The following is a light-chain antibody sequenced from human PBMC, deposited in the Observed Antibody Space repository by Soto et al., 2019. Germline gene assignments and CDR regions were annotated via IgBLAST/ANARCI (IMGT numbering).Light chain of an antibody. Sequence: DIQMTQSPSSVSASVGDRVTITCRASQTISSWLAWYQQKPGTAPKVLIYHASNLQSGVPSRFSGSGSGTEFTLTITSLQPDDFATYYCQQYNSYPYTFGQGTKVDI. V-gene: IGKV1-5*01. CDR1: QTISSW. CDR2: HAS. J-gene: IGKJ2*01. CDR3: QQYNSYPYT.